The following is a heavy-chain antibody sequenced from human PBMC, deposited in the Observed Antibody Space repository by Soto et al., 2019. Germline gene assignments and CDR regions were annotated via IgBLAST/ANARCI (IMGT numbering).Heavy chain of an antibody. CDR1: GYTFTSYG. CDR3: ARGSKTPYDYGDCSESYYYYGMDV. D-gene: IGHD4-17*01. CDR2: ISAYNGNT. Sequence: ASVKVSCKASGYTFTSYGISWVRQAPGQGLEWMGWISAYNGNTNYAQKLQGRVTMTTDTSTSTAYMELRSLRSDDTAVYYCARGSKTPYDYGDCSESYYYYGMDVWGQGTTVTVSS. V-gene: IGHV1-18*01. J-gene: IGHJ6*02.